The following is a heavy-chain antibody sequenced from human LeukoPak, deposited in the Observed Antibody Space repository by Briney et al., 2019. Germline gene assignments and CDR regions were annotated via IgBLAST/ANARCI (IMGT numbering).Heavy chain of an antibody. CDR3: AAVIDY. CDR1: GFTFSSYE. Sequence: GGSLRLSCAASGFTFSSYEMNWIRQAPGKGLEWTSYISNSGSTKHYADSVKGRFTISRDNAKNSVFLQMNSLRAEDTAVYYCAAVIDYRGQGTLVTVSS. V-gene: IGHV3-48*03. J-gene: IGHJ4*02. CDR2: ISNSGSTK.